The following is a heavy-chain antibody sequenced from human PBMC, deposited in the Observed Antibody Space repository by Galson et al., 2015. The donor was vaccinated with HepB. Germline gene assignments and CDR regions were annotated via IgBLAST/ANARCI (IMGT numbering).Heavy chain of an antibody. CDR3: ARHPADTAMPYYFDY. D-gene: IGHD5-18*01. V-gene: IGHV4-59*08. CDR1: GGSISSYY. Sequence: ETLSLTCTVSGGSISSYYWSWIRQPPGKGLEWIGYIYYSGSTNYNPSLKSRVTISVDTSKNQFSLKLSSVTAADTAVYYCARHPADTAMPYYFDYWGQGTLVTVSS. CDR2: IYYSGST. J-gene: IGHJ4*02.